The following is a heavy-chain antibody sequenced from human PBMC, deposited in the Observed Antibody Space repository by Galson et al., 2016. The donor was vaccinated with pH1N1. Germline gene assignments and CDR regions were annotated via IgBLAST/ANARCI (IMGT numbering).Heavy chain of an antibody. CDR1: GFSLTTSGVG. V-gene: IGHV2-5*02. Sequence: PALVKPTQTLTLTCTFSGFSLTTSGVGVAWIRQPPGKALEWLALIYWDDDKRYSPSLESRLTIPKDTSKNQVVLTMTNVDPVDPATYYCPHTVAFLPLVSLPASTQYYFDTWGQGTLVTVSS. CDR2: IYWDDDK. J-gene: IGHJ4*02. D-gene: IGHD2-2*01. CDR3: PHTVAFLPLVSLPASTQYYFDT.